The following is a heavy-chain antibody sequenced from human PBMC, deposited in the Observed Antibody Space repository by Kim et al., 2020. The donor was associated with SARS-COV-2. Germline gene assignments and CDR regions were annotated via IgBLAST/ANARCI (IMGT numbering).Heavy chain of an antibody. D-gene: IGHD6-6*01. CDR3: ARGYSSSPADY. Sequence: GGSLRLSCAASGFTFSDYYMSWIRQAPGKGLEWVSYISSSSSYTNYADSVRGRFTISRDNAKNSLYLQMNSLRAEDTAVYYCARGYSSSPADYWGQGTLVTVAS. J-gene: IGHJ4*02. V-gene: IGHV3-11*05. CDR1: GFTFSDYY. CDR2: ISSSSSYT.